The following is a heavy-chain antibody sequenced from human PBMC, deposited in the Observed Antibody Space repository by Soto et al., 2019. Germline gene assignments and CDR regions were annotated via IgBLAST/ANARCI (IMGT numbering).Heavy chain of an antibody. D-gene: IGHD3-10*01. CDR3: ARGGADHYHYGMDV. J-gene: IGHJ6*02. V-gene: IGHV3-23*04. Sequence: EVQLVESGGGLVKPGGSLRLSCAASGFTLTTYAMTWVRQPPRKGLEWVSSMNGAGTSTSYADSVKGRFTTSRDNSKNTLYLEMNSLRAEDTAVYYCARGGADHYHYGMDVWGQGTTVIVSS. CDR1: GFTLTTYA. CDR2: MNGAGTST.